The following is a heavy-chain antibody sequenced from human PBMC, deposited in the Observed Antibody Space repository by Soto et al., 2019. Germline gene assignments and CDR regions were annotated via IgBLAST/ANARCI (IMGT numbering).Heavy chain of an antibody. V-gene: IGHV3-30*18. CDR3: AKDRGPGYSYGSVLDY. D-gene: IGHD5-18*01. J-gene: IGHJ4*02. CDR1: GFTFSSYG. Sequence: QVQLVESGGGVVQPGRSLRLSCAASGFTFSSYGMHWVRQAPGKGLEWVAVISYDGSNKYYADSVKGRFTISRDNSKNTLYLQMNSLRAEDTAVYYCAKDRGPGYSYGSVLDYWGQGPLVTVSS. CDR2: ISYDGSNK.